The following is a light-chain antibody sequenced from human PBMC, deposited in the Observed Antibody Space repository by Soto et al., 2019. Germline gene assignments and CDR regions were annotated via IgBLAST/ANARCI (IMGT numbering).Light chain of an antibody. J-gene: IGLJ1*01. Sequence: QSALTQPPSVSGSPGQSVTLSCTGTSSDVGSYNRVSWYQQPPGTAPKLMIYDVSNRPSGVPGRFSGSKSGNTASLTISGLQAEDEADYYCSSYTSSSTYVFGTGTKLTVL. CDR3: SSYTSSSTYV. CDR2: DVS. CDR1: SSDVGSYNR. V-gene: IGLV2-18*02.